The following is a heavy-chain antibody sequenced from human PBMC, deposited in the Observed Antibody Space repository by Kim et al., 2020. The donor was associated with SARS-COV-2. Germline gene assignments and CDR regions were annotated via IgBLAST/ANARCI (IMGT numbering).Heavy chain of an antibody. D-gene: IGHD3-10*01. V-gene: IGHV3-23*01. CDR2: ISGSGGST. J-gene: IGHJ6*02. Sequence: GGSLRLSCAASGFTFSSYAMSWVRQAPGKGLEWVSAISGSGGSTYYADSVKGRFTISRDNSKNTLYLQMNSLRAEDTAVYYCANHLEGSGSYPTYYYYYGLDVWGQGTTVTVSS. CDR1: GFTFSSYA. CDR3: ANHLEGSGSYPTYYYYYGLDV.